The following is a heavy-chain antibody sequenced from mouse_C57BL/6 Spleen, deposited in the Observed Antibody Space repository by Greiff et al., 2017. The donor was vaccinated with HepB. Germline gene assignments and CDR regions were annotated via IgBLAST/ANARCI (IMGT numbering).Heavy chain of an antibody. CDR2: IHPNSGST. Sequence: QVQLQQPGAELVKPGASVKLSCKASGYTFTSYWMHWVKQRPGQGLEWIGMIHPNSGSTNYNEKFKSKATLTVDKSSSTAYMQLSSLTSEDSAVYYCAIQGGRSPWFAYWGQGTLVTVSA. V-gene: IGHV1-64*01. CDR3: AIQGGRSPWFAY. CDR1: GYTFTSYW. J-gene: IGHJ3*01.